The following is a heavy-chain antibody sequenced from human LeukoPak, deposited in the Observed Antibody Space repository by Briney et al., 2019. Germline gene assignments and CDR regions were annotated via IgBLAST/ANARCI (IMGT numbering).Heavy chain of an antibody. Sequence: SETLSLTCTVSGDSISRTSFYWGWIRQPPGKGLEWIGSIYYSGTTNYNPSLKSRVTISVDTSKKQFSLKLRSVTAADTAMYYCARASYYDSGAYQGAPFDYWGQGTLVTVSS. CDR1: GDSISRTSFY. CDR2: IYYSGTT. D-gene: IGHD3-22*01. CDR3: ARASYYDSGAYQGAPFDY. J-gene: IGHJ4*02. V-gene: IGHV4-39*01.